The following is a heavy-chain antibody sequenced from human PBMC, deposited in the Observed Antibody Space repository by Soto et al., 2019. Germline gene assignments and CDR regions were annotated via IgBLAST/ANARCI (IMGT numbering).Heavy chain of an antibody. CDR1: GYTFTSYG. CDR3: VRRHVSATGIDWFDP. J-gene: IGHJ5*02. D-gene: IGHD6-13*01. V-gene: IGHV1-3*01. CDR2: INAANGDT. Sequence: SVKVSCKASGYTFTSYGIHWVRQAPGQRLEWMGWINAANGDTKYSPKSQGRVTITRDTSASTAYMELSSLRSEDTAVYYCVRRHVSATGIDWFDPWGQGTLVTVSS.